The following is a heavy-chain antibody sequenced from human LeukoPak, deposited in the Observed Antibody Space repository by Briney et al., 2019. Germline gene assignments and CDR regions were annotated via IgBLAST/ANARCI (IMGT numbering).Heavy chain of an antibody. CDR1: GFTFSSYG. V-gene: IGHV3-33*08. Sequence: GGSLRLSCSASGFTFSSYGMHWVRQAPGKGLEWVAVIWYDGSNKYYADSVKGRFTISRDNSKNTLYLQMDSLRAEDTAVYYCARDLRISHDYSDYVSIPFFNGDARYGMDVWGQGTTVTVSS. J-gene: IGHJ6*02. D-gene: IGHD4-11*01. CDR2: IWYDGSNK. CDR3: ARDLRISHDYSDYVSIPFFNGDARYGMDV.